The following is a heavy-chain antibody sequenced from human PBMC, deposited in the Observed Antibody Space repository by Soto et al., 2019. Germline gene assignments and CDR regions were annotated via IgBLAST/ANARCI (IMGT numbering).Heavy chain of an antibody. CDR1: GGSISSYH. CDR3: AKDPFVTTVTTLVDY. V-gene: IGHV4-59*12. CDR2: IYYSGST. D-gene: IGHD4-17*01. J-gene: IGHJ4*02. Sequence: QVQLQESGPGLVKPSETLSLSCTVAGGSISSYHWSWIRQPPGKGLEWIGNIYYSGSTYYNPSLKSRVTISLDTSKNQFSLKLSSVTAADTAVYYCAKDPFVTTVTTLVDYWGQGTLVTVSS.